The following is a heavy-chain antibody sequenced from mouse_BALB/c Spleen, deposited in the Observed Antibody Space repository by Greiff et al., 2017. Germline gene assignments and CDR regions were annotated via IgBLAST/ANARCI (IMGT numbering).Heavy chain of an antibody. CDR2: IYPGNCDT. CDR3: TRFPIYDGAWFAY. V-gene: IGHV1-5*01. J-gene: IGHJ3*01. D-gene: IGHD2-3*01. Sequence: EVQLQQSGTVLARPGASVKMSCKASGFTFTSYWMHWVKQRPGQGLEWIGAIYPGNCDTSYNQKFKGKAKLTAVTSTSTAYMELSSLTNEDSAVYYCTRFPIYDGAWFAYWGQGTLVTVSA. CDR1: GFTFTSYW.